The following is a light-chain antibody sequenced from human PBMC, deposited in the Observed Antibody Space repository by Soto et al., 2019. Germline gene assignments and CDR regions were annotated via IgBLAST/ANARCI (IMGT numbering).Light chain of an antibody. J-gene: IGLJ1*01. CDR1: SSDVDNGYDS. CDR3: SSYTVSAAPYV. V-gene: IGLV2-14*01. Sequence: QSLQSHPASVSWSPGHSIAISCTGTSSDVDNGYDSVSWYQQHPGKAPKLILYEVTNRPSGVSSRFSGSKSGNTASLTISGLQAEDEDDYYCSSYTVSAAPYVFGTGTKV. CDR2: EVT.